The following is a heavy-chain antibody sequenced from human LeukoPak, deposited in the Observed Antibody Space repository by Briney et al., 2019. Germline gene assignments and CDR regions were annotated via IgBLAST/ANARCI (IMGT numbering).Heavy chain of an antibody. V-gene: IGHV4-61*02. CDR1: GDSISSATHY. Sequence: PSVTLALTCAVSGDSISSATHYWSWIRQPAGKGLEWIGRVYSSGSTNYNPSLKSRVSISVDTSKNQFSLKLSSVTAADTAVYYCARFLNWVFDNWGQGTPVTVSS. J-gene: IGHJ4*02. CDR2: VYSSGST. CDR3: ARFLNWVFDN. D-gene: IGHD7-27*01.